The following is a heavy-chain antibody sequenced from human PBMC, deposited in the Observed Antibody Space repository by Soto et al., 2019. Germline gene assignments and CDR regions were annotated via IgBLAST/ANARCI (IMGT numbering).Heavy chain of an antibody. CDR3: ARPMGDYYYYGMDV. V-gene: IGHV4-39*01. D-gene: IGHD3-16*01. J-gene: IGHJ6*02. CDR1: GGSISSSSYY. CDR2: IYYSGST. Sequence: QLQLQESGPGLVKPSETLSLTCTVSGGSISSSSYYWGWIRQPPGKGLEWIGSIYYSGSTYYNPSLKSRVTISVDTSKNQFSLKLSSVTAADTAVYYCARPMGDYYYYGMDVWGQGTTVTVSS.